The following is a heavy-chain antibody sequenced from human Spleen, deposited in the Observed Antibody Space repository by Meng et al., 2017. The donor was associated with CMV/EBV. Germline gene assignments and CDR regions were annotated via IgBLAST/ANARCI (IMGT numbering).Heavy chain of an antibody. Sequence: LFCAASGFTFSDFHMSGVRQAQGRGLEWLSYITDSYTISYADSLKGRSTISRDNARNSVYLQLNNLRVEDTAVYYCARRWAVAGLDYWGQGTLVTVSS. CDR3: ARRWAVAGLDY. CDR1: GFTFSDFH. V-gene: IGHV3-69-1*01. J-gene: IGHJ4*02. CDR2: ITDSYTI. D-gene: IGHD6-19*01.